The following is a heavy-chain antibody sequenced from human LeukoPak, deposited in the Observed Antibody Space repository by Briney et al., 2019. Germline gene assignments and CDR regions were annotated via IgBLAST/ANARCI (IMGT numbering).Heavy chain of an antibody. V-gene: IGHV3-23*01. J-gene: IGHJ6*03. CDR1: GFTFSSYA. CDR2: ISGSRGST. CDR3: AKDRAYSSGWYINYYYMDV. Sequence: GGSLRLSCAASGFTFSSYAMSWVRQAPGKGLEWVSAISGSRGSTYYADSVKGRFTISRDNSKNTLYLQMNSLRAEDTAVYYCAKDRAYSSGWYINYYYMDVWGKGTTVTVSS. D-gene: IGHD6-19*01.